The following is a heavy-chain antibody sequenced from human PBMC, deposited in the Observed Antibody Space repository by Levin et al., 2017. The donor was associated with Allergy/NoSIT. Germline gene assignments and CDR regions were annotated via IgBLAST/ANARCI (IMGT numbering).Heavy chain of an antibody. D-gene: IGHD2-15*01. Sequence: GESLKISCKASGYTFTSYDINWVRQATGQGLEWMGWMNPNSGNTGYAQKFQGRVTMTRNTSISTAYMELSSLRSEDTAVYYCARVLCSGGSCYSTPHHVAFDIWGQGTRVTVSS. CDR2: MNPNSGNT. CDR3: ARVLCSGGSCYSTPHHVAFDI. CDR1: GYTFTSYD. V-gene: IGHV1-8*01. J-gene: IGHJ3*02.